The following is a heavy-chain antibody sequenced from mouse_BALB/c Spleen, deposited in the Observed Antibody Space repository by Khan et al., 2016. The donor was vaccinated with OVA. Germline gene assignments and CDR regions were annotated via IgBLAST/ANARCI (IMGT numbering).Heavy chain of an antibody. D-gene: IGHD1-2*01. J-gene: IGHJ3*01. CDR2: IYPGSGNT. CDR3: ARRNYFGYTFAY. Sequence: QLQLVQSGAELVRPGASVKLSCKASGYTFTDYYINWVKQRTGQGLEWIGEIYPGSGNTYYNEKFKGKATLTADKSSSTAYMQLSSLTSEDSAVFFCARRNYFGYTFAYWGQGTLVTVSA. V-gene: IGHV1-77*01. CDR1: GYTFTDYY.